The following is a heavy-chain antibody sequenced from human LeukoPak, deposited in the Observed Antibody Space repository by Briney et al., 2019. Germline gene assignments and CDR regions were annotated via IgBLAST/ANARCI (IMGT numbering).Heavy chain of an antibody. CDR2: IKQDGSEK. J-gene: IGHJ4*02. Sequence: PGGSLRLSCAASGFTFSSYWMSWVRQAPGKGLEWVANIKQDGSEKYYVDSVKGRFTISRDNARNSLYLQMNSLRAEDTAVYYCASLDFWSGYYPFDYWGQGTLVTVSS. CDR3: ASLDFWSGYYPFDY. V-gene: IGHV3-7*01. CDR1: GFTFSSYW. D-gene: IGHD3-3*01.